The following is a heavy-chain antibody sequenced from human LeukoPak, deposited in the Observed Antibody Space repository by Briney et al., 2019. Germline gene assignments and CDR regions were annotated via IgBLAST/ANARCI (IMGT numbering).Heavy chain of an antibody. CDR1: GYSFTSYW. V-gene: IGHV5-51*01. CDR2: IYPGDSDT. D-gene: IGHD1-26*01. CDR3: ARLERGSYRAYYFDY. J-gene: IGHJ4*02. Sequence: GESLKISCKGSGYSFTSYWIGWGRQMPGKGLEWMGIIYPGDSDTRYSPSFQGQVTISADKSISTAYLQWSSLKASDTAMYYCARLERGSYRAYYFDYWGQGTLVTVSS.